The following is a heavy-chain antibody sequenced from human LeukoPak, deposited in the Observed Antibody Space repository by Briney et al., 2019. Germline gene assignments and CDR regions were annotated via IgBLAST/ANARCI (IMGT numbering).Heavy chain of an antibody. CDR3: ARGPYYDSSGYFDY. Sequence: ASVKVSCKASGFTFTGYYMHWVRQAPGQGLEWMGWINTNTGNPTYAQGFTGRFVFSLGTSVSTAYLQISSLKAEDTAVYYCARGPYYDSSGYFDYWGQGTLVTVSS. V-gene: IGHV7-4-1*02. CDR1: GFTFTGYY. CDR2: INTNTGNP. J-gene: IGHJ4*02. D-gene: IGHD3-22*01.